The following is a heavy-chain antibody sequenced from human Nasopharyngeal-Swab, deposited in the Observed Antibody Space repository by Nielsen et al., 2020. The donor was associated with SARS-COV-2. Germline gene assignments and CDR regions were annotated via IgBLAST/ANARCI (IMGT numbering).Heavy chain of an antibody. CDR3: ARGWLAD. J-gene: IGHJ4*02. Sequence: GGSLRLSCAASGLTLRTNDMNWVRAAAGKGLEWVSYISGSSSATYYADSVKGRFTISRDNAKNSLHLQMNSLRDDDTAVYYCARGWLADWGQGTPVTVSS. D-gene: IGHD3-9*01. V-gene: IGHV3-48*02. CDR2: ISGSSSAT. CDR1: GLTLRTND.